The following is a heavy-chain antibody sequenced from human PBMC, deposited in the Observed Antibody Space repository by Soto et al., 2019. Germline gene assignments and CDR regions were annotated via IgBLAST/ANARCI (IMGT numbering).Heavy chain of an antibody. CDR3: ARLGEVAALYYYGMDV. J-gene: IGHJ6*02. D-gene: IGHD6-6*01. CDR2: IYPGDSDT. Sequence: PGESLKISCKGSGYSFTSYWIGWVRQMPGKGLEWMGIIYPGDSDTRYSPSFQGQVTISADKSISTAYLQWSSLKASDTAMYYCARLGEVAALYYYGMDVWGQGTTVTSP. CDR1: GYSFTSYW. V-gene: IGHV5-51*01.